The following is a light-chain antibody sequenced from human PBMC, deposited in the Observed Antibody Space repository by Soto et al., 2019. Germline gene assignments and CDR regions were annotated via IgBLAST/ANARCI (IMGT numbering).Light chain of an antibody. Sequence: DIQLTQSPSTLSASVGDRVTITCRASQSITNWLAWYQQKPGKAPKVLIHMASSLKSGVPSRFSGSGSGTEFTLTITSLQPDDSATYYCQQYNSLSSVSFGRGTKVDSK. CDR2: MAS. V-gene: IGKV1-5*03. CDR3: QQYNSLSSVS. CDR1: QSITNW. J-gene: IGKJ4*01.